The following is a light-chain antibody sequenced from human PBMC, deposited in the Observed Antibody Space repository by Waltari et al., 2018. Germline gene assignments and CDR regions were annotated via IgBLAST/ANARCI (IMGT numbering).Light chain of an antibody. CDR2: DAS. V-gene: IGKV3-11*01. CDR3: HQRNNWPDT. Sequence: EILLTQSPATLSLSPGERVTLSCRASQSVGSYLAWYQQKPGQAPRPLIYDASNRATGVPARFSGSGSGTDFTLTISSLKPEDFAVYYCHQRNNWPDTF. J-gene: IGKJ5*01. CDR1: QSVGSY.